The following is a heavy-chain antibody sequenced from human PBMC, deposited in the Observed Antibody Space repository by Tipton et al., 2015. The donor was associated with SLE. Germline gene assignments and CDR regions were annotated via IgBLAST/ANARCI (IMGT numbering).Heavy chain of an antibody. J-gene: IGHJ4*02. D-gene: IGHD2-2*02. CDR3: ASRPPCTGSSISCYNNYFDS. CDR2: ISHSGGA. Sequence: GLVKPSETLSLTCGVSGGSFSGYAWSWIRQPPGKRLEWIGEISHSGGANYNPSLKSRATVSLDRSNNHFSLKLSSVAAADTAVYYCASRPPCTGSSISCYNNYFDSWGQGTLVTVSS. V-gene: IGHV4-34*10. CDR1: GGSFSGYA.